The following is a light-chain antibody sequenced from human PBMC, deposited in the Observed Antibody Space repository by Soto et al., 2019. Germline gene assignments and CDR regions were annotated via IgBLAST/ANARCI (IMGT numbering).Light chain of an antibody. Sequence: DIVMTQSPLSLPVTPGEPASISCRSSQSLLHSNGYNYLAWYHQKPGKAPRLLIYQTSTLQGGVPSRLSGSGSGTDFTLTISTLQAEDVAIYHCQQYFTTPITFGQGTRLEIK. CDR1: QSLLHSNGYNY. V-gene: IGKV2-28*01. CDR2: QTS. J-gene: IGKJ5*01. CDR3: QQYFTTPIT.